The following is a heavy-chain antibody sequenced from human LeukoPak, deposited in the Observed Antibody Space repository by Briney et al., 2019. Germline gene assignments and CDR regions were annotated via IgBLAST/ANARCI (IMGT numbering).Heavy chain of an antibody. CDR2: IYHSGST. J-gene: IGHJ4*02. Sequence: KPSETLSLTCSVSGGSMSSYYWSGIRQSPGKGLEWIGYIYHSGSTDYNSSLKSRATISEDTSKKQFSLKVSSVTAADTAVYYCARGFRGASFDYWGQGTLVTVSS. D-gene: IGHD1-26*01. CDR1: GGSMSSYY. V-gene: IGHV4-59*01. CDR3: ARGFRGASFDY.